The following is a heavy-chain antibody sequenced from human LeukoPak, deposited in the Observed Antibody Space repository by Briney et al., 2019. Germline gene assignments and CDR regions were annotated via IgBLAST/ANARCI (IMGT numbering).Heavy chain of an antibody. CDR3: ARDTGMATIKHFDY. CDR1: GGTFSSYA. CDR2: ITPIFGIA. V-gene: IGHV1-69*04. Sequence: SVKVSCKASGGTFSSYAIGCVRQAPRQGVEWMGRITPIFGIANYAQKFQGRVTITADKSTSTAYMELSSLRSEDTAVYYCARDTGMATIKHFDYWGQGTLVTVSS. J-gene: IGHJ4*02. D-gene: IGHD5-24*01.